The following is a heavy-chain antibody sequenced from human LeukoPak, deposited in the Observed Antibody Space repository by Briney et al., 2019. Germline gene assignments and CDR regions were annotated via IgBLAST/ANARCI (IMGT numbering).Heavy chain of an antibody. J-gene: IGHJ6*03. CDR3: ARAPYYYYYMDV. Sequence: SETLSLTCSVSGYSISSGYYWGWIRQPPGKGLEWIGSIYLSGSTDYNPSLKSRVTLSVDTSKNQFSLKLSSVTAADTAVYYCARAPYYYYYMDVWGKGTTVTVSS. V-gene: IGHV4-38-2*02. CDR2: IYLSGST. CDR1: GYSISSGYY.